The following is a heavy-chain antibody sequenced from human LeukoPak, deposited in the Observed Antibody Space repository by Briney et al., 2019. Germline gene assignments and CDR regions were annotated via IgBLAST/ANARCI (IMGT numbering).Heavy chain of an antibody. CDR3: ARGSTGDC. D-gene: IGHD1-1*01. CDR1: GLTFPRYA. J-gene: IGHJ4*02. CDR2: ISGSGRDT. Sequence: GGSLRLSCAASGLTFPRYAFAWVRQAPGRGLQWVSGISGSGRDTFYSDSVKGRFTISRDNSKNTLYLQMNSLRAEDTAVYYCARGSTGDCWGQGTLVTVSS. V-gene: IGHV3-23*01.